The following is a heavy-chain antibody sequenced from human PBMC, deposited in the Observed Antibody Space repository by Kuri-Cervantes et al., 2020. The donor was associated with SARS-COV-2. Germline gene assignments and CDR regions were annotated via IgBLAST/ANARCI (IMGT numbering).Heavy chain of an antibody. Sequence: GESLKISCAASGFTVSSNYMSWVRQAPGKGLEWVSVIYSGGSTYYADSVKGRFTIPRDNAKNTLFLQMNSLRAEDTGVYYCARDVAGSSSHWGQGTMVTVSS. CDR3: ARDVAGSSSH. CDR1: GFTVSSNY. CDR2: IYSGGST. D-gene: IGHD6-6*01. V-gene: IGHV3-53*01. J-gene: IGHJ3*01.